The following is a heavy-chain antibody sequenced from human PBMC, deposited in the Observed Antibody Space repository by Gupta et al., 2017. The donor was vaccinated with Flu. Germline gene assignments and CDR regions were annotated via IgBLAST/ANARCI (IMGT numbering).Heavy chain of an antibody. D-gene: IGHD3-10*01. CDR1: ESPFSSYG. V-gene: IGHV3-33*01. Sequence: QVQLVESGGGVVQPGRSLRLSCAASESPFSSYGMHWVRQAPGKGLEWVAVIWYDGSNKYYADSVKGRFTISRDNFKNTLYLQMNSLRAEDTAVYYCVRDVGGGDYWGQGTLVTVSS. CDR2: IWYDGSNK. J-gene: IGHJ4*02. CDR3: VRDVGGGDY.